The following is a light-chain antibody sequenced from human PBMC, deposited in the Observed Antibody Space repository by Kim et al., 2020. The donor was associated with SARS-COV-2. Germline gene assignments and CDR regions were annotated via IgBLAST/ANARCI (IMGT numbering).Light chain of an antibody. CDR3: QQQNKWPPAVT. V-gene: IGKV3-11*01. J-gene: IGKJ4*01. CDR2: DAA. Sequence: PGERATLSCRASQNIDTYLAWYQQRPGQAPRLLVYDAANRATGVPDRFSGSGSGTDFTLTISSLEPEDFGIYYCQQQNKWPPAVTFGGGTKVDIK. CDR1: QNIDTY.